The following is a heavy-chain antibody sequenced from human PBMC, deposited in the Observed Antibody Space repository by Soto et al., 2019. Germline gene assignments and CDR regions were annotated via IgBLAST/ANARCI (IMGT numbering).Heavy chain of an antibody. CDR1: GFTFSSYA. J-gene: IGHJ4*02. CDR2: ISGSGGST. Sequence: GGSLRLSCAASGFTFSSYAMSWVRQAPGKGLEWVSAISGSGGSTYYADSVKGRFTISRDNSKNTLYLQMNSLRAEDTAVYYCAKARSPPAGFTIFGVVIILVDYWGQGTLVTVSS. CDR3: AKARSPPAGFTIFGVVIILVDY. V-gene: IGHV3-23*01. D-gene: IGHD3-3*01.